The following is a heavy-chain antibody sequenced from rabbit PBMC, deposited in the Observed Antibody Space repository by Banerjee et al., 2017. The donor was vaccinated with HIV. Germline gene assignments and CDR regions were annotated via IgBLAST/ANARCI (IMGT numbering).Heavy chain of an antibody. CDR3: ARRGAGGYGTRGGAYDL. J-gene: IGHJ3*01. V-gene: IGHV1S45*01. D-gene: IGHD1-1*01. CDR2: IYAGSSGST. CDR1: GFSFSSSYW. Sequence: QEQLEESGGDLVKPEGSLTLTCTASGFSFSSSYWICWVRQAPGKGLEWIACIYAGSSGSTYYASWAKARFTISKTSSTTVTLQMTSLTAADTATYFCARRGAGGYGTRGGAYDLWGQGTLVTVS.